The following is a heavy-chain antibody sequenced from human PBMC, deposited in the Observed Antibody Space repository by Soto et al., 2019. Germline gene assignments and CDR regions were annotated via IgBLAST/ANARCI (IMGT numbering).Heavy chain of an antibody. CDR1: GYTFTSYG. Sequence: ASVKVSCKASGYTFTSYGISWVRQAPGQGLEWMGWISAYNGNTNYAQKLQGRVTMTTDTSTSTAYMELRSLRSDDTAVYYCARLGMGFYYYYGMDVWGQGTRVTVSS. CDR2: ISAYNGNT. V-gene: IGHV1-18*01. CDR3: ARLGMGFYYYYGMDV. J-gene: IGHJ6*01. D-gene: IGHD1-26*01.